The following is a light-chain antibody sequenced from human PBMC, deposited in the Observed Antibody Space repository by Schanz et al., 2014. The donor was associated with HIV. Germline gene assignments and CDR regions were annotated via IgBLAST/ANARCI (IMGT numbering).Light chain of an antibody. CDR3: QQRGSWPLT. Sequence: EIVMTQSPATLSVSPGERATLSCRASQSVRRNLAWYQQKPGQAPRLLIYGASTRATGIPARFSGSGSGTEFTLTISSLQAEDVAVYYCQQRGSWPLTFGGGTKVEIE. CDR1: QSVRRN. J-gene: IGKJ4*01. V-gene: IGKV3-15*01. CDR2: GAS.